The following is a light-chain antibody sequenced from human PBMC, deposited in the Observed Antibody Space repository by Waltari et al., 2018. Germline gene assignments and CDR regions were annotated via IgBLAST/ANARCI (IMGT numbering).Light chain of an antibody. J-gene: IGLJ1*01. CDR1: ELPRKY. V-gene: IGLV3-10*01. Sequence: YELTQPPSVSVSPGQTARITCSGHELPRKYAYWFQQKSGQAPRLVIYEDTKRPSGIPERFSGSSPGTVATLTITGAQVDDEADYYCYSSDSTGLRVFGGGTTVVVL. CDR2: EDT. CDR3: YSSDSTGLRV.